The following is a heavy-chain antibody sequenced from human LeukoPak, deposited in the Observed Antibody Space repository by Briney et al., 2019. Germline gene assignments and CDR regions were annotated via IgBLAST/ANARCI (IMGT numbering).Heavy chain of an antibody. D-gene: IGHD2-2*01. CDR2: IYNSGST. J-gene: IGHJ5*02. CDR1: GGSISSGSYY. Sequence: PSETLSLTCTVSGGSISSGSYYWSWIRQPPGKGLEWIGHIYNSGSTNYNPSLKSRVTISVDKSKNQFSLKLSSVTAADTAVYCCARLLLPGWFDPWGQGTLVTVSS. CDR3: ARLLLPGWFDP. V-gene: IGHV4-61*09.